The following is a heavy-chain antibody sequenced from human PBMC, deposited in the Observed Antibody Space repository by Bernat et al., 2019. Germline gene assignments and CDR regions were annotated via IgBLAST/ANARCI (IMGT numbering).Heavy chain of an antibody. CDR2: IKSKTEGGTT. Sequence: EVQLVESGGGLVKPGGSLRLSCAASGFTFSNAWMSWVRQAPGKGLEWVGRIKSKTEGGTTDYAAPVKGRFTISRDDSKNTLYLQMNSLKTEDTAVYYCATSSYYSSSWYGRLDAFDIWGQGTMVTVSS. J-gene: IGHJ3*02. CDR3: ATSSYYSSSWYGRLDAFDI. V-gene: IGHV3-15*01. CDR1: GFTFSNAW. D-gene: IGHD6-13*01.